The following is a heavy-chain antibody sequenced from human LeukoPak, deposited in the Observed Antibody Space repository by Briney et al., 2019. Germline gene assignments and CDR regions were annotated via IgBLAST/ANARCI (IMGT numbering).Heavy chain of an antibody. D-gene: IGHD3-3*01. Sequence: SETLSLTCTVSGGSISSGGYYWSWIRQHPGKGLEWIGYIYYSGSTYYNPPLKSRLIMSVDLPENHISLKLTSVTAADTAVYYCAREGGFYRPLDYSGQGTLVTVSS. CDR2: IYYSGST. CDR3: AREGGFYRPLDY. V-gene: IGHV4-31*03. CDR1: GGSISSGGYY. J-gene: IGHJ4*02.